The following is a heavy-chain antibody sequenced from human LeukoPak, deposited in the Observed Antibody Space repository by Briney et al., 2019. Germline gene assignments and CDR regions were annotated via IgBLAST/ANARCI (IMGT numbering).Heavy chain of an antibody. CDR1: GGSISRGGYF. CDR3: ARGHGVLYYFDY. V-gene: IGHV4-31*03. Sequence: SSQNLSLPCTVSGGSISRGGYFWGWVPPPPGKGLEWIGYIYYSGSTYYNPSLKSRVTISVDTSKNQFSLKLSSVTAADTAVYYCARGHGVLYYFDYWGQGTLVTVSS. J-gene: IGHJ4*02. D-gene: IGHD3-10*01. CDR2: IYYSGST.